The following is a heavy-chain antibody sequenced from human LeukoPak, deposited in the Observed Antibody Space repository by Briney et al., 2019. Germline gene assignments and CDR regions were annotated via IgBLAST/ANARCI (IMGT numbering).Heavy chain of an antibody. CDR3: AARSLDYYYYYYMDV. CDR1: GGSISSSNW. V-gene: IGHV4-4*02. D-gene: IGHD6-13*01. J-gene: IGHJ6*03. CDR2: IYHSGST. Sequence: SETLSLTCAVSGGSISSSNWWSWVRPPPGKGLEWIGEIYHSGSTNYNPSLKSRVTISVDKSKNQFSLKLSSVTAADTAVYYCAARSLDYYYYYYMDVWGKGTTVTVSS.